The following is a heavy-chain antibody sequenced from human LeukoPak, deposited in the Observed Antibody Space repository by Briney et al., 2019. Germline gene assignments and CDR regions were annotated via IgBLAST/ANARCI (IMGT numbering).Heavy chain of an antibody. V-gene: IGHV4-39*07. J-gene: IGHJ4*02. CDR1: GGAISSSHYY. CDR2: IYYSGST. CDR3: AILPATDTYYYDNRGYYRPGVH. D-gene: IGHD3-22*01. Sequence: SETLFLTCTVSGGAISSSHYYWGWIRQPPGKGLEWIGSIYYSGSTYYNPSLKSRVAISVDTSKNQFSLKLSPATAADTAVYYCAILPATDTYYYDNRGYYRPGVHWGQGTLVTVSS.